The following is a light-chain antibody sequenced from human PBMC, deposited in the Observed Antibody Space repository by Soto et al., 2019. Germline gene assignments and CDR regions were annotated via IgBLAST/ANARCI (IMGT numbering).Light chain of an antibody. CDR3: SSYAGSNNLV. J-gene: IGLJ3*02. Sequence: QSVLTQPPSASGSPGQSVTISCTGTSNDVGGYDYVSWYQQRPGKAPKLMIYEVSKRPSGVPDRFSASKSGNTASLTVSGLQAEDEADYYCSSYAGSNNLVFGGGTKVTVL. CDR2: EVS. V-gene: IGLV2-8*01. CDR1: SNDVGGYDY.